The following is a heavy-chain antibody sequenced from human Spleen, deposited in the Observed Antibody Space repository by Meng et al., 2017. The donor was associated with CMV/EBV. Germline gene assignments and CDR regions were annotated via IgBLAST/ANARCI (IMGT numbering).Heavy chain of an antibody. CDR1: GGAFNSYG. Sequence: SVKVSCKPSGGAFNSYGISWVRQAPGQGLEWMGTIIPIFGTTTYAQRFQGRVTIAMGESATTVYMEVSSLRSEDTALYYCARWGTPLTGNAFDVWGQGTMVTVSS. D-gene: IGHD3-9*01. J-gene: IGHJ3*01. V-gene: IGHV1-69*05. CDR3: ARWGTPLTGNAFDV. CDR2: IIPIFGTT.